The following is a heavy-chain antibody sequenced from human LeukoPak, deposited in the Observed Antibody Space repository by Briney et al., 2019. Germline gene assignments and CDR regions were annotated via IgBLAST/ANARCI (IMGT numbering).Heavy chain of an antibody. CDR1: GYTFTSYD. J-gene: IGHJ3*02. D-gene: IGHD6-19*01. V-gene: IGHV1-8*01. CDR2: MNPNSGNT. Sequence: ASVKVSCQASGYTFTSYDINWVRQATGQGLEWMGWMNPNSGNTGYAQKFQGRVTITRNTSISTAYMELSSLRSEDTAVYYCARGWSGRRAVKNAFDIWGQGTMVTVSS. CDR3: ARGWSGRRAVKNAFDI.